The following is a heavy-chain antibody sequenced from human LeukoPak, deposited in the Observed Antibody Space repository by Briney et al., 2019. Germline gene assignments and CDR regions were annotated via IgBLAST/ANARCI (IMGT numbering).Heavy chain of an antibody. J-gene: IGHJ4*02. Sequence: KSGGSLRLSCAASGFNVTTNYMSWVRQAPGKGLEWVSVIYSGGTTYYADSVKGRLTISSDISKNTLSLQMNSLRAEDTAVYYCARGRRDGYNLGYWGQGTLVAVSS. V-gene: IGHV3-53*01. D-gene: IGHD5-24*01. CDR3: ARGRRDGYNLGY. CDR1: GFNVTTNY. CDR2: IYSGGTT.